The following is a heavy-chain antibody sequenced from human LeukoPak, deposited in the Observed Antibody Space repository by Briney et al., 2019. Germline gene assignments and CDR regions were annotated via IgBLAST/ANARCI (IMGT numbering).Heavy chain of an antibody. CDR2: ISSNGGST. Sequence: GGSLRLSCAASGFTFSSYAMHWVRQAPGKGLEYVSAISSNGGSTYYANSVKGRFTISRDNSKNTLYLQMGSLRAEDMAVYYCARDPTVTDAFDIWGQGTMVTVSS. J-gene: IGHJ3*02. CDR1: GFTFSSYA. CDR3: ARDPTVTDAFDI. V-gene: IGHV3-64*01. D-gene: IGHD4-17*01.